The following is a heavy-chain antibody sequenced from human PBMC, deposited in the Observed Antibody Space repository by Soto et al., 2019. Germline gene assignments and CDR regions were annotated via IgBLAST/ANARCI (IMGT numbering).Heavy chain of an antibody. Sequence: QLQLQESGPGLVKPSETLSLTCTVSGGSISSSNFYWGWIRQSPGKGLEWLGHIDYTGNTYYHPSIKSRGTISVDTSKNKFSLKLSSVTASDTAVYYCARALPYGEYVVEYFQHWGQGTLATVSS. V-gene: IGHV4-39*01. CDR3: ARALPYGEYVVEYFQH. CDR1: GGSISSSNFY. D-gene: IGHD4-17*01. CDR2: IDYTGNT. J-gene: IGHJ1*01.